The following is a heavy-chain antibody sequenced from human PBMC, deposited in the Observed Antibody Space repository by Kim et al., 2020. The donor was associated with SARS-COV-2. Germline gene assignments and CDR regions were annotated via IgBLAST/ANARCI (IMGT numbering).Heavy chain of an antibody. J-gene: IGHJ5*02. D-gene: IGHD6-19*01. CDR2: IYYSGST. Sequence: SETLSLTCTVSGGSISSYYWSWIRQPPGKGLEWIGYIYYSGSTNYNPSLKSRVTISVDTSKNQLSLKLSSVTAADTAVYYCARVIYSSGWAPFDPWGQGTLVTVSS. CDR3: ARVIYSSGWAPFDP. V-gene: IGHV4-59*01. CDR1: GGSISSYY.